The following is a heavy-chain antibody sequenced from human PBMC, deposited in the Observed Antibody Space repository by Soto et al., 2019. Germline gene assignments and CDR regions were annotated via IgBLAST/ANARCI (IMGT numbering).Heavy chain of an antibody. J-gene: IGHJ3*02. V-gene: IGHV4-31*02. CDR3: ARGAADYGNAFDI. CDR2: IYYSGNT. D-gene: IGHD4-17*01. Sequence: WTWIRQFPGKGLEWLAHIYYSGNTYYNPSLKSRLSISQDTSTNQFSLSLISVTAADTAVYYCARGAADYGNAFDIWGQGTLVTVSS.